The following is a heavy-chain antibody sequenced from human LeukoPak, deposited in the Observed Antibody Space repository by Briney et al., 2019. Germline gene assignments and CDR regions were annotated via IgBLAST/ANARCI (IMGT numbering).Heavy chain of an antibody. V-gene: IGHV4-30-2*01. CDR1: GGSISSGGYS. CDR3: ARGWGYDSSGYFFDY. CDR2: INHSGST. Sequence: SQTLSLTCAVSGGSISSGGYSWSWIRQPPGKGLEWIGEINHSGSTKYNPSLKSRVTISVDTSKNQFSLKLSSVTAADTAVYYCARGWGYDSSGYFFDYWGQGTLVTVSS. D-gene: IGHD3-22*01. J-gene: IGHJ4*02.